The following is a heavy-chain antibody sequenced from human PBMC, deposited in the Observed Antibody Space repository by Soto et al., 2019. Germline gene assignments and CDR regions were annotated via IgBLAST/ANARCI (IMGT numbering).Heavy chain of an antibody. CDR1: GGSISSGDYY. J-gene: IGHJ4*02. D-gene: IGHD3-22*01. CDR2: IYYSGST. CDR3: ARGEGGYYYGY. V-gene: IGHV4-30-4*01. Sequence: SETLSLTCTVSGGSISSGDYYWSWIRQPPGKGLEWIGYIYYSGSTYYNPSLKSRVTISVDTSKNQFSLKLSSVTAADTAVYYCARGEGGYYYGYWGQVTLGTVSS.